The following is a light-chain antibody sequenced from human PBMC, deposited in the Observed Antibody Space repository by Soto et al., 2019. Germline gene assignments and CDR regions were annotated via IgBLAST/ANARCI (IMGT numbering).Light chain of an antibody. V-gene: IGKV1-39*01. Sequence: DIQMTQSPSSLSASVGDTVTITCRASQTINIYLSWYQQKPGKAPKLLIYGAVSLQGGVPSRFSGSGSGTDFTLTISSLQPEDFASYYGQQTYSPPRTFGQGTTLEIK. J-gene: IGKJ2*01. CDR2: GAV. CDR3: QQTYSPPRT. CDR1: QTINIY.